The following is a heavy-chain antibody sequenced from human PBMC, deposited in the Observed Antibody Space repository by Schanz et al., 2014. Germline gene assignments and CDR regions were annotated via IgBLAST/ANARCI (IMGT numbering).Heavy chain of an antibody. V-gene: IGHV3-23*01. CDR2: ISGFGTGA. D-gene: IGHD2-2*03. CDR1: GFTFSAHA. CDR3: AKSGYCRSTSCYQYNYYGLDV. J-gene: IGHJ6*02. Sequence: EVQLLESGGGLVQPGGSLRLSCGASGFTFSAHAMSWVRQPPGKGLEWISGISGFGTGAYYADSVKGRFSISRDNSKNTLYLQMDSLRAEDTAVYYCAKSGYCRSTSCYQYNYYGLDVWGQGTTVTVSS.